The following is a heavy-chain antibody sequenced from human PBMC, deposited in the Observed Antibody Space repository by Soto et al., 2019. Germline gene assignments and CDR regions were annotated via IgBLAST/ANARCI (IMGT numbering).Heavy chain of an antibody. CDR3: RVVQWLVRGGHYYYYGMDV. D-gene: IGHD6-19*01. J-gene: IGHJ6*02. Sequence: EVQLVESGGGLVKPGGSLRLSCAASGFTFSNARMSWVRQAPGKGLEWVGRIKSKTDGGTTDYAAPVKGRFTISRDDSKNTLYLQMNSLKTEDTAVYYCRVVQWLVRGGHYYYYGMDVWGQGTTVTVSS. CDR1: GFTFSNAR. V-gene: IGHV3-15*01. CDR2: IKSKTDGGTT.